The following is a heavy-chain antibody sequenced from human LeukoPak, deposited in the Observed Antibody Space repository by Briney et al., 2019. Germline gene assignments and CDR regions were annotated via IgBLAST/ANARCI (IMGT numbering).Heavy chain of an antibody. CDR3: ARDQDVVVVPAAMRNHYYYYMDV. V-gene: IGHV4-61*02. Sequence: SQTLSLTCTVSGGSISSGSYYWSWIRQPAGKGLEWIGRIYTSGSTNYNPSLKSRVTITVDTSKNQFSLKLSSVTAADTAVYYCARDQDVVVVPAAMRNHYYYYMDVWGKGTTVTVSS. J-gene: IGHJ6*03. D-gene: IGHD2-2*01. CDR1: GGSISSGSYY. CDR2: IYTSGST.